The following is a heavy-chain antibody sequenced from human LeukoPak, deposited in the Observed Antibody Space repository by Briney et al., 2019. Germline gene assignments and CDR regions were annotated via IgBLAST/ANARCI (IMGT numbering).Heavy chain of an antibody. D-gene: IGHD3-10*01. CDR1: GFIFSTYG. CDR2: IWYDGSDI. V-gene: IGHV3-33*01. CDR3: ARDLSMVRGPLDY. J-gene: IGHJ4*02. Sequence: GRSLRLSCAASGFIFSTYGMHWVRQAPGKGLEWVAVIWYDGSDIYYADSGKGRFTISRDNSKNTLYLQVNSLRAEDTAVYYCARDLSMVRGPLDYWGQGTLVTVSS.